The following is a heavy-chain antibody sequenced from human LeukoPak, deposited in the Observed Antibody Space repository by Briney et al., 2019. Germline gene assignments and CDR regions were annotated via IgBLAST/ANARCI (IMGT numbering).Heavy chain of an antibody. CDR2: IGSSGSTI. CDR1: GFTFSSYE. V-gene: IGHV3-48*03. J-gene: IGHJ4*02. D-gene: IGHD3-22*01. CDR3: ARGSYYYDSSGYSYYFDY. Sequence: PGGSLRLSCAASGFTFSSYEMNWVRQAPGKGLEWVSYIGSSGSTIYYADSVKGRFTISRDNAKNSLYLQMNSLRAEDTAVYYCARGSYYYDSSGYSYYFDYWGQGTLVTVSS.